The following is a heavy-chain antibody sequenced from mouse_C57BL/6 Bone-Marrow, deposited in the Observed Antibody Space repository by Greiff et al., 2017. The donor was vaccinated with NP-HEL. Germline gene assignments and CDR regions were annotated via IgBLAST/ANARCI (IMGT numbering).Heavy chain of an antibody. D-gene: IGHD1-1*01. CDR2: ISNGGGST. CDR1: GFTFSDYY. V-gene: IGHV5-12*01. J-gene: IGHJ3*01. Sequence: EVNLVESGGGLVQPGGSLKLSCAASGFTFSDYYMYWVRQTPEKRLEWVAYISNGGGSTYYPDTVKGRFTISRDNAKNTLYLQMSRLKSEDTAMYYCARSYPNYYGSSWFAYWGQGTLVTVSA. CDR3: ARSYPNYYGSSWFAY.